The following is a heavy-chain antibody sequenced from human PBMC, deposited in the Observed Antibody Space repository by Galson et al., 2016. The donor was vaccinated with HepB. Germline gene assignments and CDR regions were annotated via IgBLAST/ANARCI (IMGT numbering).Heavy chain of an antibody. CDR2: IKSKIEGGTT. V-gene: IGHV3-15*01. J-gene: IGHJ6*02. CDR1: GFTFSNAW. Sequence: SLRLSCAASGFTFSNAWMSWVRQAPGKGLKWVGRIKSKIEGGTTDYAAPVKGRFSISRDDLKNTVFLQMNSLKTEDTAVYYCSKVTFYSGSGSFYQSHYYYYVMDVWGQGTTVTVSS. CDR3: SKVTFYSGSGSFYQSHYYYYVMDV. D-gene: IGHD3-10*01.